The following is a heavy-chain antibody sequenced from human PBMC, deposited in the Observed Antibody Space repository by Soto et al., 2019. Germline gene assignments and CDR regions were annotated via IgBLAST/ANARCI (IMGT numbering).Heavy chain of an antibody. J-gene: IGHJ4*02. Sequence: VQLLESGGGLIQPGGSLRLSCAASGFTFSYGIHWLRQAPGKGLEWVAYISYDSSNKFYGDSVKGRFTISRDNSKNTQFLQMNSRRAEDTAVYYGAKLVIGYCSGNTCDDYWGQGTLVAVSS. CDR3: AKLVIGYCSGNTCDDY. CDR1: GFTFSYG. CDR2: ISYDSSNK. D-gene: IGHD2-15*01. V-gene: IGHV3-30*18.